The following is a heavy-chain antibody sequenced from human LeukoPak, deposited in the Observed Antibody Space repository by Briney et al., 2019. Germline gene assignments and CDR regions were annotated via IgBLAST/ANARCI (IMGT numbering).Heavy chain of an antibody. CDR1: GGSISSYY. D-gene: IGHD2-15*01. V-gene: IGHV4-59*01. J-gene: IGHJ3*02. Sequence: PSETLSLTCSVSGGSISSYYWSWIRQPPGKGLEWIGYIYYGGSTNCNPSLKSRVTISVDTSKNQFSLKLSSVTAADTAVYYCARPQGWRGAFDIWGQGTMVTVSS. CDR2: IYYGGST. CDR3: ARPQGWRGAFDI.